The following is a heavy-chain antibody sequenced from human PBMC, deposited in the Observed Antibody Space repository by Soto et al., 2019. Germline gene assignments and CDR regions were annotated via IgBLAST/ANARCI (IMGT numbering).Heavy chain of an antibody. CDR1: GGSISSGDYY. CDR3: ARVIVGATTCYFDY. V-gene: IGHV4-30-4*01. CDR2: IYYSGSA. Sequence: SETLSLTCTVSGGSISSGDYYWSWIRQPPGKGLEWIGYIYYSGSAYYNPSLKSRVTISVDTSKNQFSLKLSSVTAADTAVYYCARVIVGATTCYFDYWGQGTLVTVSS. J-gene: IGHJ4*02. D-gene: IGHD1-26*01.